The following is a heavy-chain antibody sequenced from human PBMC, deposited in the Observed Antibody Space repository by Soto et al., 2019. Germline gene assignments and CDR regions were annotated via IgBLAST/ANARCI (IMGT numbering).Heavy chain of an antibody. CDR2: ISSRSTYI. D-gene: IGHD6-19*01. CDR1: GFTFSPYS. CDR3: ARGGAVAGKNAIDY. V-gene: IGHV3-21*02. J-gene: IGHJ4*02. Sequence: EVQLVESGGGLVKPGGSLRLSCAASGFTFSPYSMNWVRQAPGKGLDWVSSISSRSTYIYYADFVKGRFTISRDNAKNSLYLQMNSLSAEDTAVYYWARGGAVAGKNAIDYWGPGTLVSVSS.